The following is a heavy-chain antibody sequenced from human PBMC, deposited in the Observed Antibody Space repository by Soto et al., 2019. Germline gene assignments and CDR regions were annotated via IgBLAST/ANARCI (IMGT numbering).Heavy chain of an antibody. V-gene: IGHV4-4*02. D-gene: IGHD5-18*01. J-gene: IGHJ4*02. Sequence: SETLSLTCTVSGGSISSSNWWSWVRQPPGKGLEWIGEIYHSGSTNYNPSLKSRVTISVDKSKNQFSLKLSSVTAADTAVYYCAGVDTAMVLGYWGQGTLVTVSS. CDR3: AGVDTAMVLGY. CDR1: GGSISSSNW. CDR2: IYHSGST.